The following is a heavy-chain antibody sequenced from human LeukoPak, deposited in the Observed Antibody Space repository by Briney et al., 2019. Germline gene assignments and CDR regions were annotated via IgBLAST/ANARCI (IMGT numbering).Heavy chain of an antibody. J-gene: IGHJ4*02. CDR1: GFSLSTSGVG. V-gene: IGHV2-5*01. Sequence: SGPTLVNPTQTLTLTCTFSGFSLSTSGVGVGWIRQPPGKALEWLALIYWNDDKRYSPSLKSRLTITKDTSKNQVVLTMTNMDPVDTATYYCAHRPAKPLRYFDWLLFDYWGQGTLVTVSS. D-gene: IGHD3-9*01. CDR2: IYWNDDK. CDR3: AHRPAKPLRYFDWLLFDY.